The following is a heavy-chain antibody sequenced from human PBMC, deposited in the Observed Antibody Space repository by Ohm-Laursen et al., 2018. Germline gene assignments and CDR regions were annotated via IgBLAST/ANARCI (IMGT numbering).Heavy chain of an antibody. CDR3: ARGRAAAGKEEFDY. V-gene: IGHV1-8*02. CDR1: GYTFIDYY. Sequence: GSSVKVSCKTSGYTFIDYYIHWVRQATGQGLEWMGWMNPNSGNTGYAQKFQGRVTMTRNTSISTAYMELSSLRSEDTAVYYCARGRAAAGKEEFDYWGQGTLVTVSS. CDR2: MNPNSGNT. J-gene: IGHJ4*02. D-gene: IGHD6-13*01.